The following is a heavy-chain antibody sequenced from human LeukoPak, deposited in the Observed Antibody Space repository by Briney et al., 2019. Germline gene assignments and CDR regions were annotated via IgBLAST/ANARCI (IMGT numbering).Heavy chain of an antibody. J-gene: IGHJ4*02. V-gene: IGHV4-59*08. Sequence: SETLSLTCTVSGGSISSFYWSWIRQPPGKGLKWIGYIYYSGSTNYNPSLRRRVTISVDTSKNQFSLKLSSVTAADTAVYYCAAQYYDGSGYYTGVDYWGQGTLVTVSS. CDR2: IYYSGST. D-gene: IGHD3-22*01. CDR1: GGSISSFY. CDR3: AAQYYDGSGYYTGVDY.